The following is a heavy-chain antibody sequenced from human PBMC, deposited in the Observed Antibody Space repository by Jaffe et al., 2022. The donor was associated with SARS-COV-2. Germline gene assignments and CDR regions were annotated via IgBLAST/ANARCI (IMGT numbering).Heavy chain of an antibody. D-gene: IGHD4-17*01. CDR2: ISYDGSNK. Sequence: QVQLVESGGGVVQPGRSLRLSCAASGFTFSSYGMHWVRQAPGKGLEWVAVISYDGSNKYYADSVKGRFTISRDNSKNTLYLQMNSLRAEDTAVYYCAKEGGDSLYFQHWGQGTLVTVSS. J-gene: IGHJ1*01. V-gene: IGHV3-30*18. CDR1: GFTFSSYG. CDR3: AKEGGDSLYFQH.